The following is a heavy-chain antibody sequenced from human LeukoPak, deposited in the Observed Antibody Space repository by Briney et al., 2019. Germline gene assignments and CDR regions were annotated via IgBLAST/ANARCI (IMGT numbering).Heavy chain of an antibody. V-gene: IGHV4-38-2*02. CDR1: GGSISSGYY. J-gene: IGHJ5*02. Sequence: SQTLSLTCTVSGGSISSGYYWGWIRQPPGKGLEWIGSIYHSGSTYYNPSLKSRVTISVDTSKNQFSLKLSSVTAADTAVYYCARDPRRGIAMVRGVIKHPTGWFDPWGQGTLVTVSS. D-gene: IGHD3-10*01. CDR3: ARDPRRGIAMVRGVIKHPTGWFDP. CDR2: IYHSGST.